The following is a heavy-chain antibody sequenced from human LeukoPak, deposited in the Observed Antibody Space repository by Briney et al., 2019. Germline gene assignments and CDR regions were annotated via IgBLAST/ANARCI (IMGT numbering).Heavy chain of an antibody. J-gene: IGHJ4*02. CDR1: GYTFTSYG. CDR3: ARGSSGWSFDY. CDR2: ISAYNGNK. Sequence: ASVKVSCKASGYTFTSYGISWVGQAPGQGLEWMGRISAYNGNKNYAQKLQGRVTMTTDTSTSTAYMELRSLRSDDTAVYYCARGSSGWSFDYWGQGTLVTVSS. V-gene: IGHV1-18*01. D-gene: IGHD6-19*01.